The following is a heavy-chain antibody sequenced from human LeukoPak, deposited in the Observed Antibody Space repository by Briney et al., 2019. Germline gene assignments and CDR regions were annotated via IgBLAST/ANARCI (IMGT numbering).Heavy chain of an antibody. Sequence: PGGSLRLSCAASGFTFSTYWMTWVRQAPGKGLEWVANIKEDGSREYYVDSVKGRFTISRDNAKNSLYLQMDSLTAEDTAVYYCARYSPGYGAYVSWGQGTLVSVSS. D-gene: IGHD5-12*01. CDR3: ARYSPGYGAYVS. CDR2: IKEDGSRE. J-gene: IGHJ1*01. CDR1: GFTFSTYW. V-gene: IGHV3-7*01.